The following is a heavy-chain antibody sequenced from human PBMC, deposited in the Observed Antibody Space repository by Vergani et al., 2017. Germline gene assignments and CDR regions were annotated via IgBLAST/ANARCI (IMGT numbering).Heavy chain of an antibody. CDR3: GRVADFYGLGSRLLDL. CDR1: GGSMSGYY. V-gene: IGHV4-59*01. CDR2: MYHSGST. J-gene: IGHJ5*02. D-gene: IGHD3-10*01. Sequence: QVRLQESGPGLVKPSETLSLTCSVSGGSMSGYYWSWIRQPPGKELDGIGYMYHSGSTNYNPSLETRVTISGDTSKNPFALKLNSVTAAGTAVYYFGRVADFYGLGSRLLDLWGQGILVTVSS.